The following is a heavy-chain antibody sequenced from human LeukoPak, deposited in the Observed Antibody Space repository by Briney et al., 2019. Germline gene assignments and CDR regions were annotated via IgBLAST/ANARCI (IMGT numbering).Heavy chain of an antibody. CDR1: GFTFSSYG. J-gene: IGHJ4*02. CDR2: IRDSGSTT. CDR3: AKNSYYDSSGYSDY. Sequence: PGGSLRLSCAASGFTFSSYGMTWVRQAPGKGLEWVSTIRDSGSTTYYADSVKGRFTISRDNSENTLYLQMNSLRAEDTAVYYCAKNSYYDSSGYSDYWGQGTLVTVSS. D-gene: IGHD3-22*01. V-gene: IGHV3-23*01.